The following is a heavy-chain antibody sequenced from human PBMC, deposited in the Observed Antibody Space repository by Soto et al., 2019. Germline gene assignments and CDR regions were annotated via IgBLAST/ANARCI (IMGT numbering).Heavy chain of an antibody. Sequence: TLSLTCAISGDSVSSNSAAWNWIRQSPSRGLEWLGRTYYRSKWYNDYAVSVKSRITINPDTSKNQFSLQLNSVTPEDTAVYYCAREWMVRGVKYYYYGMDVWGQGATVTVSS. J-gene: IGHJ6*02. CDR2: TYYRSKWYN. CDR1: GDSVSSNSAA. D-gene: IGHD3-10*01. V-gene: IGHV6-1*01. CDR3: AREWMVRGVKYYYYGMDV.